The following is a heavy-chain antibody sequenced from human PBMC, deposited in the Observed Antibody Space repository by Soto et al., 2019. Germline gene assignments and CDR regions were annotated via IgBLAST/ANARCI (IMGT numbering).Heavy chain of an antibody. CDR3: AKDVAYRGSSEPLFDY. CDR2: ISWNSGSI. V-gene: IGHV3-9*01. CDR1: GFTFDDYA. Sequence: GGSLRLSCAASGFTFDDYAMHWVRQAPGKGLEWVSGISWNSGSIGYADSVKGRFTISRDNAKNSLYLQMNSLRAEDTALYYCAKDVAYRGSSEPLFDYWGQGTLVTVSP. D-gene: IGHD1-26*01. J-gene: IGHJ4*02.